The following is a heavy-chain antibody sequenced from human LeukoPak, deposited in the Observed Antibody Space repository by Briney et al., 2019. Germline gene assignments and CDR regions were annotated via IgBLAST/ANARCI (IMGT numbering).Heavy chain of an antibody. CDR2: MNPNSGNT. Sequence: GASVKVSCKASGYTFTSYDINWVRQATGQGLEWMGWMNPNSGNTGYAQKCQGRVTMTRNTSISTAYMELSSLRSEDTALYYCARQRGNIVATILDYWGQRTLVTVSS. D-gene: IGHD5-12*01. CDR1: GYTFTSYD. J-gene: IGHJ4*02. CDR3: ARQRGNIVATILDY. V-gene: IGHV1-8*01.